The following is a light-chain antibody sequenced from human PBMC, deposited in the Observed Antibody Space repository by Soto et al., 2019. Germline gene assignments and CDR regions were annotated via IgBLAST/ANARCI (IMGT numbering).Light chain of an antibody. V-gene: IGKV3-15*01. CDR2: GAS. J-gene: IGKJ1*01. Sequence: EIVMTQSPATLSVSPGERATLSCRASQSVSSNLDWYQQKPGQAPSLLIYGASTRATGIPARFSGSGSGTEFTITISSLQSEDFAVYYCQQYNNWPQTFGQGTKVEIK. CDR1: QSVSSN. CDR3: QQYNNWPQT.